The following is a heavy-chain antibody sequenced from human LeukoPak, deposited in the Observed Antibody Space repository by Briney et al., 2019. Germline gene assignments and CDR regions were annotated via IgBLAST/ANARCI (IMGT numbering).Heavy chain of an antibody. CDR2: ISSSSSTI. D-gene: IGHD6-19*01. V-gene: IGHV3-48*04. CDR3: AKDRLVAVASKVDY. CDR1: GFTFSSYS. Sequence: GGSLRLSCAASGFTFSSYSMNWVRQAPGKGLEWVSYISSSSSTIYYADSVKGRFTISRDNAKNSLYLQMNSLRAEDTAVYYCAKDRLVAVASKVDYWGQGTLVTVSS. J-gene: IGHJ4*02.